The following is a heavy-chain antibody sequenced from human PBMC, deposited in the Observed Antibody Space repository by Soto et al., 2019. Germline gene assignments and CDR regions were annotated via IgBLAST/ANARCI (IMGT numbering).Heavy chain of an antibody. CDR1: GFTFDDYA. CDR3: AKGSSGYYLYYFDY. V-gene: IGHV3-9*01. CDR2: ISWNSGSI. D-gene: IGHD3-22*01. J-gene: IGHJ4*01. Sequence: GGSLRLSCAASGFTFDDYAMHWVRQAPGKGLEWVSGISWNSGSIGYADSVKGRFTISRDNAKNSLYLQMNSLRAEDTALYYCAKGSSGYYLYYFDYWGHGTLVTVSS.